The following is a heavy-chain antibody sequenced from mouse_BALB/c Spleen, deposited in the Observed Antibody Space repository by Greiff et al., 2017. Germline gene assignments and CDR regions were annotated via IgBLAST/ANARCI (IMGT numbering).Heavy chain of an antibody. CDR3: ARELGIRRYFDV. CDR2: INPNNGGT. J-gene: IGHJ1*01. V-gene: IGHV1-18*01. CDR1: GYTFTDYN. D-gene: IGHD3-3*01. Sequence: EVQLVESGPELVKPGASVKIPCKASGYTFTDYNMDWVKQSHGKSLEWIGDINPNNGGTIYNQKFKGKATLTVDKSSSTAYMELSSLTSEDTAVYYCARELGIRRYFDVWGAGTTVTVSS.